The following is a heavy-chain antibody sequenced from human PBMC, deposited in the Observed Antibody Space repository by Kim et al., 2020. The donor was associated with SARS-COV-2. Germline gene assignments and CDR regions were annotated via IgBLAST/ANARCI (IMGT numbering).Heavy chain of an antibody. V-gene: IGHV4-34*01. CDR1: GGSFSGYY. Sequence: SETLSLTCAVYGGSFSGYYWSWIRQPPGKGLEWIGEINHSGSTNYNPSLKSRVTISVDTSKNQFSLKLSSVTAADTAVYYCARAHALAAAAEGYYYYYGMDVWGQGTTVTVSS. J-gene: IGHJ6*02. CDR3: ARAHALAAAAEGYYYYYGMDV. D-gene: IGHD6-13*01. CDR2: INHSGST.